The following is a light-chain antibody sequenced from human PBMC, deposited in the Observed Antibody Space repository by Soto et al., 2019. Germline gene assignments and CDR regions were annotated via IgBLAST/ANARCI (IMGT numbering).Light chain of an antibody. Sequence: HPVLTQSPSASASLGASVKLTCTLSSGHSSYAIAWHQKQPGKGPRYLMDLNNDGSHTKGDGIPDRFSGSSSGADRYLIISSLQSEDEADYYCQTWGTGFQFFGGGTQLTVL. CDR1: SGHSSYA. CDR3: QTWGTGFQF. V-gene: IGLV4-69*01. J-gene: IGLJ7*01. CDR2: LNNDGSH.